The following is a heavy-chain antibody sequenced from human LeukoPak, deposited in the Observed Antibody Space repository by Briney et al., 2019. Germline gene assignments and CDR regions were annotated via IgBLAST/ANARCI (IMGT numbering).Heavy chain of an antibody. J-gene: IGHJ3*02. V-gene: IGHV3-30*18. D-gene: IGHD3-22*01. CDR1: GFTFSSYG. CDR3: AKGLKAYYERSAFDI. Sequence: GRPLRLSCAASGFTFSSYGMHWVRQAPGKGLEWVAVISYDGSNKYYADSVKGRFTISRDNSKNTLYLQMNSLRAEDTAVYYCAKGLKAYYERSAFDIWGQGTMVTVSS. CDR2: ISYDGSNK.